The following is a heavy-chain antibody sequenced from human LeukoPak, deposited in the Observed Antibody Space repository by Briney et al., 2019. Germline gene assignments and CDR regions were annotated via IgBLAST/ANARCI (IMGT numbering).Heavy chain of an antibody. V-gene: IGHV4-61*08. J-gene: IGHJ5*02. CDR3: ARSVYVGAPAGWFDP. Sequence: SETLSLTCTVSGGSISSGDYYWSWIRQPPGKGLEWIGYIYYSGSTYYNPSLKSRVTISVDTSKNQFSLKLSSVTAADTAVYYCARSVYVGAPAGWFDPWGQGTLVTVSS. D-gene: IGHD1-26*01. CDR2: IYYSGST. CDR1: GGSISSGDYY.